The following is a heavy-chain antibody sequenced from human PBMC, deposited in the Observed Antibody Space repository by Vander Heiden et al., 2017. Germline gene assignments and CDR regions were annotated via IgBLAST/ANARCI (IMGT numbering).Heavy chain of an antibody. CDR2: ISYDGSNK. V-gene: IGHV3-30*01. CDR1: GFTFSSYA. J-gene: IGHJ6*02. Sequence: QVQLLASGGGVVQPGRSLRLSCAASGFTFSSYAMHWVRQAPGKGLEWVAVISYDGSNKYYADSVKGRFTISRDNSKNTLYLQMNSLRAEDTAVYYCARNSGSYYGYYYGMDVWGQGTTVTVSS. D-gene: IGHD1-26*01. CDR3: ARNSGSYYGYYYGMDV.